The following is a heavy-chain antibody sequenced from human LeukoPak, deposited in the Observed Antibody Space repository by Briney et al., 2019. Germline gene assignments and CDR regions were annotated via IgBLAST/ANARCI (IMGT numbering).Heavy chain of an antibody. Sequence: GGSLRLSCAASGFTFSSYSMNWVRQAPGKGLEWVSSISGSGGSTYYADSVKGRFTISRDNSKNTLYLQMNSLRAEDTAVYYCAKFRGESSSWFFFDYWGQGTLVTVSS. J-gene: IGHJ4*02. D-gene: IGHD6-13*01. CDR1: GFTFSSYS. CDR3: AKFRGESSSWFFFDY. V-gene: IGHV3-23*01. CDR2: ISGSGGST.